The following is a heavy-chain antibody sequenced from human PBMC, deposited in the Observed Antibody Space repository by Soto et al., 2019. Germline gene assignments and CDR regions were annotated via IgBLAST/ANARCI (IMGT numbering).Heavy chain of an antibody. V-gene: IGHV3-72*01. CDR2: SKNKADSYTT. Sequence: EVQLVESGGGLVQPGGSLRLSCAASGFTFSDHYMDWVRQARGKGLEWVGRSKNKADSYTTEYAASVKGRFTISRDGSKNSLFLQINSLKTEDTAVYYCTVWGSGNDFGAAWGQGILVTVSS. CDR3: TVWGSGNDFGAA. J-gene: IGHJ4*02. CDR1: GFTFSDHY. D-gene: IGHD3-10*01.